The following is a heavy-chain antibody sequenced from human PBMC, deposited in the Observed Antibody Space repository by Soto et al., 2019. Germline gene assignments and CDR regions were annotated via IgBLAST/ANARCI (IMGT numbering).Heavy chain of an antibody. D-gene: IGHD1-26*01. CDR1: GFTFSDHY. V-gene: IGHV3-72*01. CDR2: IRKKVNSYTT. CDR3: VRASGDYSFDF. Sequence: GGSLRLSCAASGFTFSDHYMDWVRQAPGKGLEWVGRIRKKVNSYTTEYAASVKGRFTISRDDSKNSLYLQMNSLETEGTAVYYCVRASGDYSFDFWGQGTLVTVSS. J-gene: IGHJ4*02.